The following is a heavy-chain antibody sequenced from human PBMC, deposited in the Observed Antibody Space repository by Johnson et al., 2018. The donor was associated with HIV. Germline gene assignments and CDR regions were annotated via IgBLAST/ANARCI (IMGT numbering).Heavy chain of an antibody. J-gene: IGHJ3*02. CDR2: ITGSGGNT. CDR3: ARNSGNGLVLRGDAFDM. D-gene: IGHD2-8*01. Sequence: VLLVESGGDLVQPGGSLRLSCAASGFAFSNYAMTWVRQAPGKGLEWVSSITGSGGNTYDADSVKGRFTCSRDNSKNTLHLQMNSLRPEDTAVYYCARNSGNGLVLRGDAFDMWGQGTMVTVSS. CDR1: GFAFSNYA. V-gene: IGHV3-23*04.